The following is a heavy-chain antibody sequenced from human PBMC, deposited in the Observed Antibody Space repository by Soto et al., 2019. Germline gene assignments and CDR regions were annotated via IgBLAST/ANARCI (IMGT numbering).Heavy chain of an antibody. CDR1: GGSISSYY. D-gene: IGHD2-2*01. CDR2: IYYSGST. V-gene: IGHV4-59*08. Sequence: PSETLSLTCTVSGGSISSYYWSWIRQPPGKGLEWIGYIYYSGSTNYNPSLKSRVTISVDTSKNQFSLKLSSVTAADTAVYYCARHLMGYCSSTSCYEGDAFDIWAQGTMVTVSS. CDR3: ARHLMGYCSSTSCYEGDAFDI. J-gene: IGHJ3*02.